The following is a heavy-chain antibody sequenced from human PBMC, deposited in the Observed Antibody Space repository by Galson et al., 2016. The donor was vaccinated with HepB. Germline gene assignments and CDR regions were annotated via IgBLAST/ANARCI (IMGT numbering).Heavy chain of an antibody. J-gene: IGHJ4*02. CDR2: LRDNGDFS. D-gene: IGHD3-16*01. CDR3: AQARPGLYPFDV. Sequence: SLRLSCAASGYTFNGYAMSWVRQAPGKGLEWISVLRDNGDFSHYADAVKGRFTISIDNSKTTLLPQLNSLRVHDTAIYYFAQARPGLYPFDVWGQGTLVTVSS. V-gene: IGHV3-23*01. CDR1: GYTFNGYA.